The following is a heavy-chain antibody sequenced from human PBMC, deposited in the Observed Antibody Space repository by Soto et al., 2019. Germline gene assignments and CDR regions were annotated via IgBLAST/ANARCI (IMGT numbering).Heavy chain of an antibody. D-gene: IGHD3-22*01. CDR3: AKDRLGGYYYDSSGSDVGATFDY. V-gene: IGHV3-23*01. Sequence: EVQLLESGGGLVQPGGSLRLSCAASGFTFSSYAMSWVRQAPGKGLEWVSGISGSGGSTYYADSVKGRFTISRDNSKNTLYLQMNSQRAEDTAVYYCAKDRLGGYYYDSSGSDVGATFDYWGQGTLVTVSS. CDR2: ISGSGGST. J-gene: IGHJ4*02. CDR1: GFTFSSYA.